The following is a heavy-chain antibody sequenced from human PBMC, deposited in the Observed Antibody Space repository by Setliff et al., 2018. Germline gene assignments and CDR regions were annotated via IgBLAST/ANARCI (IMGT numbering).Heavy chain of an antibody. CDR2: VYHSGIT. V-gene: IGHV4-39*01. J-gene: IGHJ5*02. Sequence: SETLSLTCTVSGDSISRSTYYWGWIRQSPGKGLDWIVTVYHSGITYYNPSIKSRVTISEDMSENQISLKLNPVTAADTAVYYCVRTFNGSPADRWGQGTLVTVSS. CDR1: GDSISRSTYY. D-gene: IGHD2-2*01. CDR3: VRTFNGSPADR.